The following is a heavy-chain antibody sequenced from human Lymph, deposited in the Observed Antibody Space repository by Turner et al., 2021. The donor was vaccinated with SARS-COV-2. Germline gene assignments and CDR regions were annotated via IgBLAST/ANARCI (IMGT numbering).Heavy chain of an antibody. Sequence: EVQLVESGGGVVQPGRSLRLSCAASGITVSRNYMSWVRQAPGKGLEWVSVIYSGCSSYYADSVKGRFTISRHNSKNTLYLQMNSLRAEDTAVYDCARDLDTAGGMDVWGQGTTVTVSS. CDR2: IYSGCSS. V-gene: IGHV3-53*04. D-gene: IGHD5-18*01. CDR1: GITVSRNY. J-gene: IGHJ6*02. CDR3: ARDLDTAGGMDV.